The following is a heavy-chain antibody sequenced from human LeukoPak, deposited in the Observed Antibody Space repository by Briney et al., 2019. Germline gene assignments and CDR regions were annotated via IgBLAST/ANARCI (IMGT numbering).Heavy chain of an antibody. CDR1: GFIFSSYI. CDR2: ISSSSSTI. Sequence: GGSLRLSCAASGFIFSSYIMNSVRQAPGKGLERVSYISSSSSTIYYADSVKGRFTISRDNAKNSLYLQMNSLRAEDTAVYYYARESQGYDSKGNYYYYYYMDVWGKGNTVTVSS. J-gene: IGHJ6*03. CDR3: ARESQGYDSKGNYYYYYYMDV. V-gene: IGHV3-48*01. D-gene: IGHD3-22*01.